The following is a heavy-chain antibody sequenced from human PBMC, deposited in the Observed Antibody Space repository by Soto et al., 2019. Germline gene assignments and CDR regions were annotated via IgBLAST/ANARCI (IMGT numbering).Heavy chain of an antibody. CDR3: GRGGRFWSGYNFDY. D-gene: IGHD3-3*01. V-gene: IGHV4-34*01. CDR1: GGSFSGYY. J-gene: IGHJ4*02. Sequence: PSGTLSLTCAVYGGSFSGYYWSWIRQPPGKGLEWIGEINHSGSTNYNPSLKSRVTISVDTSKNQFSLKLSSVTAADTAVYYCGRGGRFWSGYNFDYWGQGTLVTVSS. CDR2: INHSGST.